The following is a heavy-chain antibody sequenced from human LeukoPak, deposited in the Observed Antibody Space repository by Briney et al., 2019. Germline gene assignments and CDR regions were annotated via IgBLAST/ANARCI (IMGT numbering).Heavy chain of an antibody. Sequence: GGSLRLSCAASGFTFSSYGMHRVRQAPGKGLEWVAVIWYDGSNKYYADSVKGRFTISRDNSKNTLYLQMNSLRAEDTAVYYCAKDLRDYRYYFDYWGQGTLATVSS. CDR3: AKDLRDYRYYFDY. CDR2: IWYDGSNK. V-gene: IGHV3-33*06. D-gene: IGHD4-17*01. J-gene: IGHJ4*02. CDR1: GFTFSSYG.